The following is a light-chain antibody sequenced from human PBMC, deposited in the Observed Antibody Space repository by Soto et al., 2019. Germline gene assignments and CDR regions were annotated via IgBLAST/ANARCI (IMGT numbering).Light chain of an antibody. J-gene: IGKJ1*01. V-gene: IGKV3-20*01. Sequence: EIVLTQSPGTLSLSPGERATLSCRASQSVSSSYLAWYQQKPGQAPRRLIYDASSRATGIPDRFSGSGSGTDFTLTITRLEPEDCAVYYCQQYGSSPRTFGQGTKVEIK. CDR1: QSVSSSY. CDR3: QQYGSSPRT. CDR2: DAS.